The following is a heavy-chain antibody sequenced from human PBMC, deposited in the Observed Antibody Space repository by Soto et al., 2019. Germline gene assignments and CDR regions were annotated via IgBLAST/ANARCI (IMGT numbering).Heavy chain of an antibody. CDR3: LGGGASRS. J-gene: IGHJ3*01. CDR1: GFDFSDCW. V-gene: IGHV3-7*01. D-gene: IGHD2-15*01. Sequence: VESGGGTVQPGGSLRLSCVASGFDFSDCWMNWVRQAPGKGLEWVANIKGDGSEGHVLDSVKGRFTVSRDNVKNSLDLQMSNLRVEDTAMYFCLGGGASRSWGQGTMVTVSS. CDR2: IKGDGSEG.